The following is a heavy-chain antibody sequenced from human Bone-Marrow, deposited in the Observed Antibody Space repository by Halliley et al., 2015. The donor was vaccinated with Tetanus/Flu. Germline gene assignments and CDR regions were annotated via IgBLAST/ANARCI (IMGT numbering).Heavy chain of an antibody. CDR2: LYSGEST. Sequence: LGWVSVLYSGESTFYADSVRGRFPISRHNSKNTLYLQMNSLRIEDTAIYYCASSLVLSGYFDYWGQGTLVTVSS. CDR3: ASSLVLSGYFDY. J-gene: IGHJ4*02. D-gene: IGHD2-8*01. V-gene: IGHV3-53*04.